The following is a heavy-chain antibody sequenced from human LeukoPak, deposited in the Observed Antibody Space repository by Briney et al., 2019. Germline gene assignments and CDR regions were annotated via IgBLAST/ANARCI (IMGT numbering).Heavy chain of an antibody. J-gene: IGHJ4*02. V-gene: IGHV4-59*01. Sequence: PSETLSLTCTVSGGSISSYYWSWIRQPPGKGLEWIGYIYYSGSTNYNPSLKSRVTISVDTSKNQFSLKLSSVTAADTAVYYCARGRWEPYFDYWGQGTLVTVSS. CDR2: IYYSGST. CDR1: GGSISSYY. D-gene: IGHD1-26*01. CDR3: ARGRWEPYFDY.